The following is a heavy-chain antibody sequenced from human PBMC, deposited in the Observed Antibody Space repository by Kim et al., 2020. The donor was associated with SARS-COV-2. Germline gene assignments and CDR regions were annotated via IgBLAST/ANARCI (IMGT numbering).Heavy chain of an antibody. Sequence: SETLSLTCAVYGESFNDYYWSWIRQPPGKGLEWIGEINHSGSTNYNPSLKSRVTISVDTSKNQFSLKLSSVTAADTAVYYCARGFMVVFDRFDYWGQGTLVTVSS. D-gene: IGHD2-15*01. J-gene: IGHJ4*02. CDR3: ARGFMVVFDRFDY. V-gene: IGHV4-34*01. CDR2: INHSGST. CDR1: GESFNDYY.